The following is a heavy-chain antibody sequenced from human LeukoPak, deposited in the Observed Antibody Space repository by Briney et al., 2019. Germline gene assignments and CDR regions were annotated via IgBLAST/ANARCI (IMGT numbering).Heavy chain of an antibody. CDR2: IHPSGSA. CDR3: ARAPEFSSGWLLGC. V-gene: IGHV4-4*07. Sequence: PSETLSLTCSVSGGSISTYYGTWIRLSAGKGLEWIGRIHPSGSANYNPSLKSRVTMSIDTSKNQFSLKVTSMSAADTGVYYCARAPEFSSGWLLGCWGQGSLVTVSS. D-gene: IGHD6-19*01. CDR1: GGSISTYY. J-gene: IGHJ4*02.